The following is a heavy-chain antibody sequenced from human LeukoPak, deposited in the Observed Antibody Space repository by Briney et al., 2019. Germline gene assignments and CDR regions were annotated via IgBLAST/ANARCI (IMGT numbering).Heavy chain of an antibody. D-gene: IGHD6-19*01. Sequence: GASVKVSCKASGGTFSRYAISWVRQAPGQGLEWMGGIIPIFGTANYARKFQRRVTITADESTSTAYMELSSLRSEDTAVYYCARDRGIAVMDWFDPWGQGTLVTVPS. J-gene: IGHJ5*02. CDR1: GGTFSRYA. V-gene: IGHV1-69*13. CDR3: ARDRGIAVMDWFDP. CDR2: IIPIFGTA.